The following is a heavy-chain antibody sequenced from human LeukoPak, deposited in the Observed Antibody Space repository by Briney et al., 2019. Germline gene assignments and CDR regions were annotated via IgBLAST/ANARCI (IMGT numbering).Heavy chain of an antibody. J-gene: IGHJ6*02. Sequence: SETLSLTCAVYGGSFSGYYWSWIRQPPGKGLEWIGEINHSGSTNYNPSLKSRVTISVGTSKNQFSLKLSSVTAADTATYYCASLSCTSSSCTHSGFYHNGLDVWGQGTTVTVS. D-gene: IGHD2-2*01. V-gene: IGHV4-34*01. CDR3: ASLSCTSSSCTHSGFYHNGLDV. CDR2: INHSGST. CDR1: GGSFSGYY.